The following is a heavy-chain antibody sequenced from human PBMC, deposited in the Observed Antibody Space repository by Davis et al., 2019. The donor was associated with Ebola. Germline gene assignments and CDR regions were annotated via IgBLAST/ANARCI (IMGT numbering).Heavy chain of an antibody. Sequence: ASVKVSCKASGYTLTSYDINWVRQATGQGLEWMGWTSPNSGDTYHAQKFQDRVTMTRDTSISTVYMELKSLGSDDTGVYYCAREGAPVGTGGWFDPWGQGTLVTVSS. D-gene: IGHD6-13*01. CDR3: AREGAPVGTGGWFDP. CDR1: GYTLTSYD. J-gene: IGHJ5*02. CDR2: TSPNSGDT. V-gene: IGHV1-2*02.